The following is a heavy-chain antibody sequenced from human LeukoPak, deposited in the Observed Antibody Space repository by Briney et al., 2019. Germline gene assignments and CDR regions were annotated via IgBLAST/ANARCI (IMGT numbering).Heavy chain of an antibody. D-gene: IGHD6-19*01. J-gene: IGHJ4*02. Sequence: TGGSLRLSCAASGFTFSSYTIHWVRQTPVEGLEYVSAISGSGSVAYYADSVKGRFTIPRDNSKNSLYLQMGSLRAEDTAVYFCARGVGFNTGXXXFDYWGQGTLVTVSS. CDR1: GFTFSSYT. CDR2: ISGSGSVA. CDR3: ARGVGFNTGXXXFDY. V-gene: IGHV3-64*02.